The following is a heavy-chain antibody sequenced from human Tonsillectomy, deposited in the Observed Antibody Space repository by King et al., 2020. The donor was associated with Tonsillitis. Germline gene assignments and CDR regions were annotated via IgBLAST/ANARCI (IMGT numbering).Heavy chain of an antibody. D-gene: IGHD2-2*01. CDR1: GYTFTGYY. CDR2: INPNSGGT. CDR3: ARGPDIVVVPAAMVDYYYYMDV. J-gene: IGHJ6*03. Sequence: VQLVESGAEVKKPGASVKVSCKASGYTFTGYYMHWVRQAPGQGLEWMGWINPNSGGTNYAQKFQGWVTMTRDTSISTAYMELGRLRSDDTAVYYCARGPDIVVVPAAMVDYYYYMDVWGKGTTVTVSS. V-gene: IGHV1-2*04.